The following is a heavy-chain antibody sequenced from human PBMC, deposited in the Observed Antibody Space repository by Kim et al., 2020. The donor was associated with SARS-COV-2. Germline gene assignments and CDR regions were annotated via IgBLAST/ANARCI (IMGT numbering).Heavy chain of an antibody. D-gene: IGHD3-16*01. J-gene: IGHJ4*02. Sequence: SADSVTGRFTITRDNAKISLYLQMNSLSAEDAALYYCAKDSGSGEYFFDYWGQGTLVTVSS. CDR3: AKDSGSGEYFFDY. V-gene: IGHV3-9*01.